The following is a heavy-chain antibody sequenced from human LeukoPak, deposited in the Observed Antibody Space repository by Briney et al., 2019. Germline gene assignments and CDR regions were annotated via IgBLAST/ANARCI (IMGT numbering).Heavy chain of an antibody. Sequence: ASVKVSCKASGYTFTSYYMRWVRQAPGQGLEWMGWINPNSGGTNYAQKLQGRVTMTRDTSISTAYMELSRLRSDDTAVYYCARSPPTGYSSSWGVGDYWGQGTLVTVSS. CDR3: ARSPPTGYSSSWGVGDY. V-gene: IGHV1-2*02. D-gene: IGHD6-13*01. CDR1: GYTFTSYY. CDR2: INPNSGGT. J-gene: IGHJ4*02.